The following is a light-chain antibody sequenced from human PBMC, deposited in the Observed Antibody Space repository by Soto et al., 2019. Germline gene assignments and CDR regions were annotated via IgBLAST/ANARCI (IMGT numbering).Light chain of an antibody. V-gene: IGLV2-14*01. CDR1: SSDVGGYNY. CDR3: SSYTSSSTLCV. Sequence: QSALTQPASVSGSPGQSITISCTGTSSDVGGYNYVSWYQQHPGKAPKLMIYDVSNRPSGVSNRFSGSKSGNTASLTISGLQAEDEAEYYRSSYTSSSTLCVFGTGTKLTVL. CDR2: DVS. J-gene: IGLJ1*01.